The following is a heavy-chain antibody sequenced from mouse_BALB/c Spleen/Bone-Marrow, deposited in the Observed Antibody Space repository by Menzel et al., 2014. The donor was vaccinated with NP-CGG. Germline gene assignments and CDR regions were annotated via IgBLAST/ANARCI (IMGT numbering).Heavy chain of an antibody. CDR2: ILPGGGST. Sequence: QVQLQQSGAELMKPGASVKISCKATGYTFSSYWIEWVKQRPGHGLEWIGEILPGGGSTNYNEKFKGKATFTADTSSNTAYMQLSSLTSEDSAVYYCARRVTTANYWGQGTTLTVSS. V-gene: IGHV1-9*01. J-gene: IGHJ2*01. CDR3: ARRVTTANY. D-gene: IGHD1-2*01. CDR1: GYTFSSYW.